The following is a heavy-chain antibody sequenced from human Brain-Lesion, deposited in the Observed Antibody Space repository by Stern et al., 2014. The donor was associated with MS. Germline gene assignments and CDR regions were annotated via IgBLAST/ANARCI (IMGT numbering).Heavy chain of an antibody. CDR3: ARDQRGITIFGVVTDYYYLGMDV. CDR1: GYTFTGYY. CDR2: INPNTGGT. Sequence: MQLVQSGAEVKKPGASVKVSCKTSGYTFTGYYIHWVRQAPGQGLEWMAWINPNTGGTKYAQQFQGRVTMSRDTSISTAYVELSSLTSDDTAVYYCARDQRGITIFGVVTDYYYLGMDVWGQGTTVTVSS. V-gene: IGHV1-2*02. J-gene: IGHJ6*02. D-gene: IGHD3-3*01.